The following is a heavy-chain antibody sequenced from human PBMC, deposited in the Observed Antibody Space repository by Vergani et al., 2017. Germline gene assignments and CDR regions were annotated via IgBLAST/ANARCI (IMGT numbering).Heavy chain of an antibody. D-gene: IGHD6-13*01. CDR1: GGPISSYY. CDR3: ARGVAAAGTYYDYYMDV. V-gene: IGHV4-59*01. CDR2: IYYSGST. J-gene: IGHJ6*03. Sequence: QVQLQESGPGLVKPSETLSLTCTVSGGPISSYYWSWIRQPPGKGLEWIGYIYYSGSTNYNPSLKSRVTISVDTSKNQFSLKLSSVTAADTAVYYCARGVAAAGTYYDYYMDVWGKGTTVTVSS.